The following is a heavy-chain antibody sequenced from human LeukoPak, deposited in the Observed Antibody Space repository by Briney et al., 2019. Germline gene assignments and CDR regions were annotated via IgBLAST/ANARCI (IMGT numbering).Heavy chain of an antibody. J-gene: IGHJ4*02. V-gene: IGHV1-2*02. Sequence: ASVKVSCKASGYTFTGYYMHWVRQASGQGLEWMGWINPNSGGTNYAQKFQGRVTMTRDTSISTAYMELSRLRSDDTAVYYCARDLGYDSSGYYRTPAYFDYWGQGTLVTVSS. CDR1: GYTFTGYY. CDR2: INPNSGGT. CDR3: ARDLGYDSSGYYRTPAYFDY. D-gene: IGHD3-22*01.